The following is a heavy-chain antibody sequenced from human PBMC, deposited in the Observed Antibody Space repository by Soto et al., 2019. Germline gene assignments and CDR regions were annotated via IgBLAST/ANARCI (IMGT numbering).Heavy chain of an antibody. V-gene: IGHV3-74*01. CDR1: GLTFNRYW. Sequence: GGSLRLSCAASGLTFNRYWMHWVRHAPGKGLVWVSHINTDGTNSNYADSVKGRFTISRDNAKSTLFLQMNSLRDEDTAVYYCAREFCSGGNCYTYYFDPWGQGIPVTVSS. J-gene: IGHJ5*02. D-gene: IGHD2-15*01. CDR3: AREFCSGGNCYTYYFDP. CDR2: INTDGTNS.